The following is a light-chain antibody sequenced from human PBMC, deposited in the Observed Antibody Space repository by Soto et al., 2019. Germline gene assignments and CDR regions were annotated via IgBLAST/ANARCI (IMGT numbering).Light chain of an antibody. CDR1: QSISSY. Sequence: DIQLTQSQSSLSAFVGDGVTIXCRASQSISSYLNWYQQKPGKAPKLLIYATSSLQSGVPSRFSGSGSGTDFTLTISSLQPEDFATYYCQQSNTSPVFGQGTRLEIK. V-gene: IGKV1-39*01. J-gene: IGKJ5*01. CDR3: QQSNTSPV. CDR2: ATS.